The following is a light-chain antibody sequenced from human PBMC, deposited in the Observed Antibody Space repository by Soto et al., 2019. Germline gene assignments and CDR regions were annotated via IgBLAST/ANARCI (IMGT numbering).Light chain of an antibody. CDR2: AAS. J-gene: IGKJ5*01. CDR1: QNIYNY. CDR3: EQTYSTPVT. Sequence: DIPMTQSPSSLSASVGDRVTVTCRTSQNIYNYLNWYQQKPGKAPKLLIYAASSVQSGVPLRFSGTGSGTGFTLTISSLQPEDFATYYCEQTYSTPVTFGQGTRLEVK. V-gene: IGKV1-39*01.